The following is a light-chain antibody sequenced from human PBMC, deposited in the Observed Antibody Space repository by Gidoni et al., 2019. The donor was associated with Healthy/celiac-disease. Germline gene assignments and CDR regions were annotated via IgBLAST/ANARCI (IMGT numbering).Light chain of an antibody. CDR3: QQYNNWPPYT. V-gene: IGKV3-15*01. CDR1: QSVSSN. Sequence: EIVMTQPPATLSVSPGERATLSCRASQSVSSNLAWYQQKPGHAPRLLIYGASTRATGIPARFSGSGSGTEFTLTISSLQSEDFAVYYCQQYNNWPPYTFGQGTKLEIK. CDR2: GAS. J-gene: IGKJ2*01.